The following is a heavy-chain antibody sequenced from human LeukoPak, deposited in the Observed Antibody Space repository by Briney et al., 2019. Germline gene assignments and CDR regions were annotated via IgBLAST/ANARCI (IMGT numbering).Heavy chain of an antibody. D-gene: IGHD4-11*01. Sequence: ASVKVSCKASGYTFTSYGISWVRQAPGQGLEWMGWISAYNGNTNYAQKLQGRVTMTTDKSTSTAYMELSSLRSEDTAVYYCARRYSNGAFDYWGQGTLVTVSS. CDR1: GYTFTSYG. J-gene: IGHJ4*02. CDR2: ISAYNGNT. CDR3: ARRYSNGAFDY. V-gene: IGHV1-18*01.